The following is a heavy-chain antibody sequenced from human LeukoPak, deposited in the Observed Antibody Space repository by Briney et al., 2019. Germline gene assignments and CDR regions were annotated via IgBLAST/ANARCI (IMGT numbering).Heavy chain of an antibody. V-gene: IGHV3-30*04. CDR1: GFTFSSYA. Sequence: GGSLRLSCAASGFTFSSYAMHWVRQAPGKGLEWVAVISYDGSNKYYADSVKGRFTISRDNSKNTLYLQMNSLRAEDTAVYYCARHNPYYYDSSGYHDYWGQGTLVTVSS. D-gene: IGHD3-22*01. J-gene: IGHJ4*02. CDR2: ISYDGSNK. CDR3: ARHNPYYYDSSGYHDY.